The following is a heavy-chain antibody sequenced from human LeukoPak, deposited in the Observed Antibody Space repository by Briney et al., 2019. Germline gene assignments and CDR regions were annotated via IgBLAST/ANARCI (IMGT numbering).Heavy chain of an antibody. CDR2: INPSGGST. D-gene: IGHD5-24*01. CDR1: GYTFTSCY. Sequence: GASVKVSCKASGYTFTSCYMHWVRQAPGQGLEWMGIINPSGGSTSYAQKFQGRVTMTRGTSTSTVYMELSSLRSEDTAVYYCVRVTQMAWYFDLWGRGTLVTVSS. V-gene: IGHV1-46*03. CDR3: VRVTQMAWYFDL. J-gene: IGHJ2*01.